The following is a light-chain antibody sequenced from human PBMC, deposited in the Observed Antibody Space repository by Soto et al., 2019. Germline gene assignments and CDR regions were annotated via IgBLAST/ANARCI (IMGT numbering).Light chain of an antibody. Sequence: EIVMTQSPGTLSVSPGERATLSCRASQTIDTHLAWYQQKPGQAPRLVIYHASTRATGIPARFSGSGSGTEFTLTISSLQSEDFAVYYCQEYNNWPLLTFGQGTRLEIK. CDR1: QTIDTH. CDR2: HAS. CDR3: QEYNNWPLLT. J-gene: IGKJ5*01. V-gene: IGKV3D-15*01.